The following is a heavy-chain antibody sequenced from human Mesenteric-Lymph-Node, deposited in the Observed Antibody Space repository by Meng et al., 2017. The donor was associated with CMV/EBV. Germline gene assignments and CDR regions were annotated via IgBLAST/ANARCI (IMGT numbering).Heavy chain of an antibody. CDR3: AQSSGRIMFDAFYM. V-gene: IGHV2-5*01. D-gene: IGHD1-1*01. J-gene: IGHJ3*02. CDR1: GFSLRTRGVG. CDR2: IYWNDDK. Sequence: SGPTLVKPTQTLTLTCTFSGFSLRTRGVGLGWIRQPPGKALEWLALIYWNDDKQYSPSLKSRLTITKDTSKNHVVLTMTNVDPVDTATYYCAQSSGRIMFDAFYMWGQGTKVTVSS.